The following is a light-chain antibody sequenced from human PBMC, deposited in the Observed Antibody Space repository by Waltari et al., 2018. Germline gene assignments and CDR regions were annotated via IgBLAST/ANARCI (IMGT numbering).Light chain of an antibody. Sequence: QSVLTQPPSVSAAPGQRVTISCSGGRSNIGNNYVSWYRQFPATAPKPLIHEDTGRPSGIAGRFSGSKSGTSATLDITGRRAGDEADYYCGTWDSSLSGAVFGGGTHLTVL. V-gene: IGLV1-51*02. J-gene: IGLJ7*01. CDR3: GTWDSSLSGAV. CDR2: EDT. CDR1: RSNIGNNY.